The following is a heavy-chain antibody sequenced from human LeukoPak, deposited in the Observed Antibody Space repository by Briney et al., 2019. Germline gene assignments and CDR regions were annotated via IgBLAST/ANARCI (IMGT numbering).Heavy chain of an antibody. V-gene: IGHV4-59*08. CDR1: GGSISSYY. D-gene: IGHD5-18*01. Sequence: SQTLSLTCTVSGGSISSYYWSWIRQPPGKGLEWIGYIYYSGSTNYNPSLKSRVTISVDTSKNQFSLKLSSVTAADTAVYYCARLGYSYGPFDYWGQGTLVTVSS. CDR2: IYYSGST. CDR3: ARLGYSYGPFDY. J-gene: IGHJ4*02.